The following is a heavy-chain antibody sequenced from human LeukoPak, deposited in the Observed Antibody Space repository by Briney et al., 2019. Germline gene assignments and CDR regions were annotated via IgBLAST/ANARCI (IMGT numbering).Heavy chain of an antibody. J-gene: IGHJ3*02. V-gene: IGHV1-24*01. Sequence: ASVKVSCKVSGYTLTELSMHWVRQAPGKGLEWMGGFDPEDGETIYAQKFQGRVTMTEDTSTDTAYMELSSLRSEDTAVYYCATDQISGSGSKRAFDIWGQGTMVTVSS. CDR3: ATDQISGSGSKRAFDI. D-gene: IGHD1-26*01. CDR1: GYTLTELS. CDR2: FDPEDGET.